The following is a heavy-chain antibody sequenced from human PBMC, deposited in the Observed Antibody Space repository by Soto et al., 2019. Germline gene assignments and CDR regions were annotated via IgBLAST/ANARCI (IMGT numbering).Heavy chain of an antibody. D-gene: IGHD5-12*01. Sequence: QVQLVESGGGVVQPGRSLRLSCAASGFTFSSYGMHWVRQAPGKGLEWVAVIWYDGSNKYYADSVKGRFTISRDNSNNXLDLQMNSLRAEDTAVYYCARDHERWLQSNWYFDLWGRGTLVTVSS. CDR2: IWYDGSNK. CDR3: ARDHERWLQSNWYFDL. J-gene: IGHJ2*01. V-gene: IGHV3-33*01. CDR1: GFTFSSYG.